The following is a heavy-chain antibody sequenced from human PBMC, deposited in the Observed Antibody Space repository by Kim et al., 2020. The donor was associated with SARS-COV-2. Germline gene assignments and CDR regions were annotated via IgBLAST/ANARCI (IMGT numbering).Heavy chain of an antibody. Sequence: GGSLRLSCTASGFTFSSYAMTWVRQAPGKGLEWVSGISDSGGRTYYADSVKGRFIISRDNSKNTLYLQISTLSAEDTALYYCAKAGQRLVWGYFDYWGQGTLVTVSS. J-gene: IGHJ4*02. CDR1: GFTFSSYA. CDR2: ISDSGGRT. V-gene: IGHV3-23*01. CDR3: AKAGQRLVWGYFDY. D-gene: IGHD6-13*01.